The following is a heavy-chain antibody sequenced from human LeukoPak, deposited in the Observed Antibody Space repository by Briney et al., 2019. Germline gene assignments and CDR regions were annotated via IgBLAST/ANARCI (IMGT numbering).Heavy chain of an antibody. Sequence: SETLSLTCTVSGGSVSSGSYYWSWIRQPPGKGLEWIGYIYYGGSTNYNPSLKSRVTISVDTSKNQFSLKLSSVTAADTAVYYCASSLYYYDSSGYLGGGLDYWGQGTLVTVSS. J-gene: IGHJ4*02. CDR2: IYYGGST. CDR1: GGSVSSGSYY. D-gene: IGHD3-22*01. CDR3: ASSLYYYDSSGYLGGGLDY. V-gene: IGHV4-61*01.